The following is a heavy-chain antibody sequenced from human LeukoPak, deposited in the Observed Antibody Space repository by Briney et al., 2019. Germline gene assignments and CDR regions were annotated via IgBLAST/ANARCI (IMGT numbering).Heavy chain of an antibody. Sequence: SETLSLTCAVYGGSFSGYYWSWIRQPPGNGLEWIGEINHSGSTNYNPSLKSRVTISVDTSKNQFSLKLSSVTAADTAVYYCASAVGATDYFDYWGQGTLVTVSS. CDR3: ASAVGATDYFDY. CDR1: GGSFSGYY. CDR2: INHSGST. V-gene: IGHV4-34*01. J-gene: IGHJ4*02. D-gene: IGHD1-26*01.